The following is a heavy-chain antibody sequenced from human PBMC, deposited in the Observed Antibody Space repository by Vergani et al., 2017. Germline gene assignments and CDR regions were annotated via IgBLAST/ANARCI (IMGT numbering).Heavy chain of an antibody. CDR3: AREIPSSSSSFYYYCMDV. CDR2: IIPIFGTA. V-gene: IGHV1-69*01. CDR1: GGTFSSYA. Sequence: QVQLVQSGAEVKKPGSSVKVSCKASGGTFSSYAISWVRQAPGQGLEWMGGIIPIFGTANYAQKFQGRVTITADESTSTAYMELSSLRSEDTAVYYCAREIPSSSSSFYYYCMDVWGKGTTVTVSS. J-gene: IGHJ6*03. D-gene: IGHD6-6*01.